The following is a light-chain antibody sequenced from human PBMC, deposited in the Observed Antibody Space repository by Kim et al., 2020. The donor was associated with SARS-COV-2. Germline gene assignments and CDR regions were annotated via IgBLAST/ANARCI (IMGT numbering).Light chain of an antibody. Sequence: SPGERATLPCRASQSVSSSYLAWYQQKPGQAPRLLIYGASSRATGIPDRFSGSGSGTDFTLTISRLEPEDFAVYYCQQYGSSPMYSFGQGTQLEI. CDR3: QQYGSSPMYS. CDR1: QSVSSSY. J-gene: IGKJ2*03. CDR2: GAS. V-gene: IGKV3-20*01.